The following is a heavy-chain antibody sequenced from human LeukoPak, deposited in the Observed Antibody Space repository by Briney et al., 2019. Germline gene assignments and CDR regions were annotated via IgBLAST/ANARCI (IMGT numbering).Heavy chain of an antibody. D-gene: IGHD6-13*01. V-gene: IGHV3-66*02. CDR1: GFTVSSNY. CDR2: IYSGGST. CDR3: ARDRGYSSSPADFDY. J-gene: IGHJ4*02. Sequence: PGGSLRLSCAASGFTVSSNYMSWVGQAPGKGLEWVSVIYSGGSTYYADSVKGRFTISRDNSKNTLYLQMNSLRAEDTAVYYCARDRGYSSSPADFDYWGQGTLVTVSS.